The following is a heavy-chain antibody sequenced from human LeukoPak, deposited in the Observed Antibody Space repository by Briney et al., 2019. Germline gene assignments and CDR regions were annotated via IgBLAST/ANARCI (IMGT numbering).Heavy chain of an antibody. J-gene: IGHJ4*02. Sequence: PGGSLRLSCAASGFTVSSNYMSWVRQAPGKGLEWVSVIYSGGSTYYADSVKGRFTISRDNSKNTLYLQMNSLRAEDTAVYYCARVGHDYGDYGLYYFDYWGQGTLVTVSS. V-gene: IGHV3-66*01. CDR1: GFTVSSNY. CDR3: ARVGHDYGDYGLYYFDY. CDR2: IYSGGST. D-gene: IGHD4-17*01.